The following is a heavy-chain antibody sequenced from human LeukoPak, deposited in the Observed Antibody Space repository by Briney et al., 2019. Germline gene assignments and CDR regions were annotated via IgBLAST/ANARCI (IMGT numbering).Heavy chain of an antibody. Sequence: GGSLRLSCAASGFTFDEYTMHWVRHAPGKGLEWVSGISWKSGTIGYADSVKGRFTISRDNAKNSLYLQMNSLRVEDMALYYCVKARRDGYNSWGIFDYWGQGTLVTVSS. V-gene: IGHV3-9*03. CDR3: VKARRDGYNSWGIFDY. J-gene: IGHJ4*02. CDR1: GFTFDEYT. D-gene: IGHD5-24*01. CDR2: ISWKSGTI.